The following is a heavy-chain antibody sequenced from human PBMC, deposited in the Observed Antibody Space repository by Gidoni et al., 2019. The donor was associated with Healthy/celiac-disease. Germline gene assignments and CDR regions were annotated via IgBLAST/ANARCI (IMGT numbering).Heavy chain of an antibody. CDR1: GFTFSRYW. CDR3: ARVGSSSWYLYY. V-gene: IGHV3-74*01. J-gene: IGHJ4*02. D-gene: IGHD6-13*01. Sequence: EVQLVESGGGLVHPGASLRLSRAASGFTFSRYWMHWVRQAQGKGLVSVARINSDGSSTSYADSVKGRFTISRDNAKNTMYLQMNSLRAEDTAVYYCARVGSSSWYLYYWGQGTLVTVSS. CDR2: INSDGSST.